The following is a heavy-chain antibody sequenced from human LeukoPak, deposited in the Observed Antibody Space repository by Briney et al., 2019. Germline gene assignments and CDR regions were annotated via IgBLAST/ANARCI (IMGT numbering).Heavy chain of an antibody. V-gene: IGHV1-8*01. CDR3: ARDVPLPWNSEPYYFDY. CDR2: MNPNSGNT. Sequence: GASVKVSCKASGYTFTSYDINWVRQATGQGLEWMGWMNPNSGNTGYAQKFQGRVTMTRNTSISTAYMELSSLRSDDTAVYYCARDVPLPWNSEPYYFDYWGQGTLVTVSS. J-gene: IGHJ4*02. CDR1: GYTFTSYD. D-gene: IGHD1-7*01.